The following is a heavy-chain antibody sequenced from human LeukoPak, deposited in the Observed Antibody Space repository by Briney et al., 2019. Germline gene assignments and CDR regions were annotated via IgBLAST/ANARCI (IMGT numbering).Heavy chain of an antibody. Sequence: ASVKVSCKVSGYTLTELSMHWVRQAPGKGLEWMGGFDPEDGETIYAQKFQGRVTMTEDTSTDTAYMELSSLRSEDTAVYYCATAGVSGGNGYYYYYYGMDVWGQGTTVTVSS. CDR1: GYTLTELS. D-gene: IGHD1-1*01. CDR3: ATAGVSGGNGYYYYYYGMDV. J-gene: IGHJ6*02. CDR2: FDPEDGET. V-gene: IGHV1-24*01.